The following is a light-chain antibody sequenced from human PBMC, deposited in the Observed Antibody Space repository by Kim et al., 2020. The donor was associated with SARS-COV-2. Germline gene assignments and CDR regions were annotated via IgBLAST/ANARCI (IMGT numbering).Light chain of an antibody. V-gene: IGLV3-21*04. Sequence: PRKTRRNTSGGNYVEGESVKWDQQKRGQAPVLIIYYDGDRPSGIPGRFDGANSANTATLTISRVEDGDEAEYYCQVWDSDSDHEVFGGGTKVTVL. CDR3: QVWDSDSDHEV. CDR2: YDG. CDR1: YVEGES. J-gene: IGLJ2*01.